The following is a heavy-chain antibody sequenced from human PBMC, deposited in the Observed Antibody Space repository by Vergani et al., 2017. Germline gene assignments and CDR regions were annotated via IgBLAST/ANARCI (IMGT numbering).Heavy chain of an antibody. CDR2: INHSGST. V-gene: IGHV4-34*01. CDR1: GGSFSGYY. Sequence: QVQLQQWGAGLLKPSETLSLTCAVYGGSFSGYYWSWIRQPPGKGLEWIGEINHSGSTNYNPSLKSRVTISVDTSKNQFSLKLSSVTAADTAVYYCARGGYYYDSSGYSPAGYWGQGTLVTVSS. D-gene: IGHD3-22*01. J-gene: IGHJ4*02. CDR3: ARGGYYYDSSGYSPAGY.